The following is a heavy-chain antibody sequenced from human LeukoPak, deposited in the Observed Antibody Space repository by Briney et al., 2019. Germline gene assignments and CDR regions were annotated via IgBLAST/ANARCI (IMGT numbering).Heavy chain of an antibody. Sequence: ASVKVSCKASGYTFTSYDINWVRQATGQGLEWMGWMNPNSGNTGYAQKFQGRVTMTRNTSISTACMELSSLRSEDTAVYYCARGRIGDYDFWSGYYLWYFDLWGRGTLVTVSS. J-gene: IGHJ2*01. CDR1: GYTFTSYD. V-gene: IGHV1-8*01. CDR2: MNPNSGNT. CDR3: ARGRIGDYDFWSGYYLWYFDL. D-gene: IGHD3-3*01.